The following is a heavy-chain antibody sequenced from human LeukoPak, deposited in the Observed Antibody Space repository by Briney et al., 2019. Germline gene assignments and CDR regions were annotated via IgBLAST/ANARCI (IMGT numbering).Heavy chain of an antibody. J-gene: IGHJ4*02. CDR3: ARSSYNILTGSHAFDY. V-gene: IGHV3-53*01. CDR2: IYSGGNA. Sequence: GGSLRLSCAASGFTVSGSYMTWVRQAPGKGLEWVSVIYSGGNAYYADSVKGRFTISRDNSQNTLYLQMNSLRAEDTAVYYCARSSYNILTGSHAFDYWGQGTLVSVSS. CDR1: GFTVSGSY. D-gene: IGHD3-9*01.